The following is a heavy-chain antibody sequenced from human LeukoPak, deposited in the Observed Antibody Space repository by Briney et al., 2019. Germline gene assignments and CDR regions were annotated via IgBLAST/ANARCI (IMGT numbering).Heavy chain of an antibody. Sequence: SGGSLRLSCASSGFSFSNYAMGWVRQAPGKGLEWVSLIIASSGSTFYADSVKGRFTISRDNSKNTLYLQMNSLRAEDTAVYYCGEGGYDYGGMGYFYYLGQGTLVTVSS. J-gene: IGHJ4*02. V-gene: IGHV3-23*01. D-gene: IGHD5-12*01. CDR2: IIASSGST. CDR1: GFSFSNYA. CDR3: GEGGYDYGGMGYFYY.